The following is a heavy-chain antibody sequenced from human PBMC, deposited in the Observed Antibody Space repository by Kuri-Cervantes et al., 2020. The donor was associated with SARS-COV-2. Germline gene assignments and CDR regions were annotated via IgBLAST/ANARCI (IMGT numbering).Heavy chain of an antibody. D-gene: IGHD2-15*01. V-gene: IGHV3-49*03. Sequence: GGSLRLSCTASGFTFGDYAMSWFRQAPGKGLEWVGFIRSKAYGGTTEYAASVKGRFTIPRDDSKSIAYLQMNSLKTEDTAVYYCTQYCSGGSCYDYWGQGTLVTVSS. J-gene: IGHJ4*02. CDR1: GFTFGDYA. CDR3: TQYCSGGSCYDY. CDR2: IRSKAYGGTT.